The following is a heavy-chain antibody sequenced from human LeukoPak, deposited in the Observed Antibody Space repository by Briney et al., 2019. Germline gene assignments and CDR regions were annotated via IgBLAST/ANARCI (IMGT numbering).Heavy chain of an antibody. CDR3: ARNWGSLDY. D-gene: IGHD7-27*01. CDR1: GFTFSSYW. CDR2: IKQDGSEI. Sequence: GGSLTLSCAASGFTFSSYWINWVRQAPGKGREWGANIKQDGSEIYYVDSVKGRFTISRDNAKNSLYLQMDRPRADDTRVYFCARNWGSLDYWGQGTLVTVSS. V-gene: IGHV3-7*04. J-gene: IGHJ4*02.